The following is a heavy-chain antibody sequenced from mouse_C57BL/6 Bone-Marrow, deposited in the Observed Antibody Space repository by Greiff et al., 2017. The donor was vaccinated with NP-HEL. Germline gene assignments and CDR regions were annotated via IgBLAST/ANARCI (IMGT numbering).Heavy chain of an antibody. CDR1: GFNIKNTY. CDR3: ARGTTVVEDYAMDY. V-gene: IGHV14-3*01. CDR2: IDPANGNT. D-gene: IGHD1-1*01. J-gene: IGHJ4*01. Sequence: EVQRVESVAELVRPGASVKLSCTASGFNIKNTYMHWVKQRPEQGLEWIGRIDPANGNTKYAPKFQGKATITADTSSNTAYLQLSSLTSEDTAIYYCARGTTVVEDYAMDYWGQGTSVTVSS.